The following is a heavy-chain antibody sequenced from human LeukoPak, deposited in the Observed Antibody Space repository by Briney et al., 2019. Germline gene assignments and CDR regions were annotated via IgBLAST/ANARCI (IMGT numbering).Heavy chain of an antibody. CDR2: ISSSSSTI. Sequence: GGSLRLSCAASGFTFSSYSMNWVRQAPGKGLEWVSYISSSSSTIYYADSVKGRFTISRDNSKNTLYLQMNSLRAEDTAVYYCAKLGGSYSSSWSTTDYWGQGTLVTVSS. V-gene: IGHV3-48*01. CDR1: GFTFSSYS. CDR3: AKLGGSYSSSWSTTDY. J-gene: IGHJ4*02. D-gene: IGHD6-13*01.